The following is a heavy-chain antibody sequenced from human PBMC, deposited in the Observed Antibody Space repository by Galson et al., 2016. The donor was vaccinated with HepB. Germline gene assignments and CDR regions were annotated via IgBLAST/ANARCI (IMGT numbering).Heavy chain of an antibody. CDR1: GFTFSGYA. CDR2: MSGSDGRT. D-gene: IGHD6-6*01. J-gene: IGHJ4*02. CDR3: AKDRLRAPFGSSFFEN. Sequence: SLRLSCAASGFTFSGYAMNWVRQTPGKGLEWVSSMSGSDGRTYYADSVKGRFIISRDNSNNTVYLQMNSLTPEDTALYYCAKDRLRAPFGSSFFENWGQGTLVTVSS. V-gene: IGHV3-23*01.